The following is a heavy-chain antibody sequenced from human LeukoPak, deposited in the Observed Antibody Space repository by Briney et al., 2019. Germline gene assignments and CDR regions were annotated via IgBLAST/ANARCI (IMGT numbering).Heavy chain of an antibody. CDR2: IYYSGST. CDR1: GGSISSSSYY. J-gene: IGHJ4*02. CDR3: ATRADSSGYYYVDY. V-gene: IGHV4-39*01. D-gene: IGHD3-22*01. Sequence: SETLSLTCTVSGGSISSSSYYWGWIRQPPGKGLEWIGSIYYSGSTYYNPSLKSRVTISVDTSKNQFSLKLSSVTAADTAVYYCATRADSSGYYYVDYRGQGTLVTVSS.